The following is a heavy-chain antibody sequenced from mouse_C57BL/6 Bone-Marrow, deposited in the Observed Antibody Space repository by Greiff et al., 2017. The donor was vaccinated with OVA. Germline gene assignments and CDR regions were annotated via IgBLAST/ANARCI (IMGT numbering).Heavy chain of an antibody. CDR3: AREGYYYGSRAWFAY. V-gene: IGHV1-81*01. CDR1: GYTFTSYG. Sequence: VQLQQSGAELARPGASVKLSCKASGYTFTSYGISWVKQRTGQGLEWIGEIYPRSGNTYYNEKFKGKATLTADKSSSTAYMEVRSLTSEDSAVYFCAREGYYYGSRAWFAYWGQGTLVTVSA. J-gene: IGHJ3*01. D-gene: IGHD1-1*01. CDR2: IYPRSGNT.